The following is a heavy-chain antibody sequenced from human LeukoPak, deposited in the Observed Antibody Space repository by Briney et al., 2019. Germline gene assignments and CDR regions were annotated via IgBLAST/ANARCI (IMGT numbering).Heavy chain of an antibody. CDR2: IIPIFGTA. D-gene: IGHD5-12*01. V-gene: IGHV1-69*13. CDR3: ASREDIVAPDFDY. CDR1: GGTFSSYA. Sequence: ASVKVSCKASGGTFSSYAISWVRQAPGQGLEWMGGIIPIFGTANYAQKFQGRVTITADESTSTAYMELSSLRSEDTAVYYCASREDIVAPDFDYWGQGTQVTVSS. J-gene: IGHJ4*02.